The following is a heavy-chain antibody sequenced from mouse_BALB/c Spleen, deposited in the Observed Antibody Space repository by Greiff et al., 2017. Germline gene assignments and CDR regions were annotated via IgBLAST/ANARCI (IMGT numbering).Heavy chain of an antibody. CDR2: ISSGGSYT. CDR1: GFTFSSYT. Sequence: EVKVVESGGGLVKPGGSLKLSCAASGFTFSSYTMSWVRQTPEKRLEWVATISSGGSYTYYPDSVKGRFTISRDNAKNTLYLQMSSLKSEDTAMYYCTSSYDYDGGNAMDYWGQGTSVTVSS. J-gene: IGHJ4*01. D-gene: IGHD2-4*01. V-gene: IGHV5-6-4*01. CDR3: TSSYDYDGGNAMDY.